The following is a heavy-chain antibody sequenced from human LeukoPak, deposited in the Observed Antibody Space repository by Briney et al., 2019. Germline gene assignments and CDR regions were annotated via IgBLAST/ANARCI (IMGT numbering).Heavy chain of an antibody. CDR2: IHYTGTT. J-gene: IGHJ3*02. V-gene: IGHV4-59*08. D-gene: IGHD1-26*01. CDR1: GGSIDSHY. CDR3: ATNRVGTYDRPFDI. Sequence: PSETLSLTCIVSGGSIDSHYWSWIRQPPGKGLEWIGDIHYTGTTKYNPSVKSRVTISIDTSKNQFSLELSSVTATDTAVYFCATNRVGTYDRPFDIWGQGTMVTVSS.